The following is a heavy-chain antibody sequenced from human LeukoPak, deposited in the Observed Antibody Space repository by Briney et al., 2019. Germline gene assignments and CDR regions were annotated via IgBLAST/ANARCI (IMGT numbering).Heavy chain of an antibody. J-gene: IGHJ4*02. CDR3: ARGQTVELTSGWYANY. D-gene: IGHD6-19*01. CDR1: GYTFTGYY. Sequence: ASVKVSCKASGYTFTGYYIHLVRQAPGQGLEWMGWINPNSGGTKYAQKFQSRVPMTRDTSISTAYVEMNSLTSDDTAVYYCARGQTVELTSGWYANYWGQGTLVPVSS. CDR2: INPNSGGT. V-gene: IGHV1-2*02.